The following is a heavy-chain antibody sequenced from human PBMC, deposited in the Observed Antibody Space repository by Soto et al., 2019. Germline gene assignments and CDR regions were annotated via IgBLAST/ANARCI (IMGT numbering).Heavy chain of an antibody. V-gene: IGHV4-30-4*01. Sequence: QVQLQESGPGLVKPSQTLSLTCTVSGGSISSGDYYWSWIRQPPGKGLEWIGYIYYSGSTYYNPSLKSRVTISVDTSKNQFSLKLSSVTAADTAVYYWARGSGVVPAAIDWFDPWGQGTLVTVSS. D-gene: IGHD2-2*01. CDR1: GGSISSGDYY. CDR2: IYYSGST. CDR3: ARGSGVVPAAIDWFDP. J-gene: IGHJ5*02.